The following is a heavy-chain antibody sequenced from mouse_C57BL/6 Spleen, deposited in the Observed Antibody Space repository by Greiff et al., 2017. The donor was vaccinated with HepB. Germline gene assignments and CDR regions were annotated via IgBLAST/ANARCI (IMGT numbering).Heavy chain of an antibody. CDR3: ARWYYGSSLYAMDY. V-gene: IGHV1-72*01. Sequence: QVQLKQPGAELVKPGASVKLSCKASGYTFTSYWMHWVKQRPGRGLEWIGRIDPNSGGTKYNEKFKSKATLTVDKPSSTAYMQLSSLTSEDSAVYYCARWYYGSSLYAMDYWGQGTSVTVSS. CDR2: IDPNSGGT. D-gene: IGHD1-1*01. J-gene: IGHJ4*01. CDR1: GYTFTSYW.